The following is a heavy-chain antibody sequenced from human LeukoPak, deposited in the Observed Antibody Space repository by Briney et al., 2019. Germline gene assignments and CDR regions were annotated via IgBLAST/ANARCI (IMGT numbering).Heavy chain of an antibody. V-gene: IGHV3-30*02. CDR1: GFTFSSYG. CDR3: AKDLYGGNSGGGN. Sequence: GGSLRLSCAASGFTFSSYGIHWVRQAPGKGLEWVAFIRYDGSNKYYADSVKGRFTISRDNSKNTLYLQMNSLRAEDTAVYYCAKDLYGGNSGGGNWGQGTLVTVSS. J-gene: IGHJ4*02. CDR2: IRYDGSNK. D-gene: IGHD4-23*01.